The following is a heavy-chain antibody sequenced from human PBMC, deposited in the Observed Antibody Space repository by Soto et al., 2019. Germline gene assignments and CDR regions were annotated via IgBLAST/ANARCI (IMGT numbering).Heavy chain of an antibody. V-gene: IGHV3-74*01. J-gene: IGHJ5*02. Sequence: EVQLVESGGGLVQPGGSLRLSCAASGFTFSTYWMHWIRQVPGKGLEWVSRINSDASHTYYADSVKGRFTISRDNAKNTLHLEVNCLRAEDTAVYYCVRDGHCMTTSCYGNWFDPWGQGTLVTVSS. CDR2: INSDASHT. CDR1: GFTFSTYW. CDR3: VRDGHCMTTSCYGNWFDP. D-gene: IGHD2-2*01.